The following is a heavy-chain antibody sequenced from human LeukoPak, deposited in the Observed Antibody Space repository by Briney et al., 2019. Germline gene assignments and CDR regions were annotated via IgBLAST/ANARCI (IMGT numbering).Heavy chain of an antibody. CDR2: IYYSGST. V-gene: IGHV4-30-4*08. J-gene: IGHJ3*02. CDR1: GGSFSSGDYY. D-gene: IGHD3-3*01. Sequence: SQTLSLTCTVSGGSFSSGDYYWSWIRQPPGKGLEWIGYIYYSGSTYYNPSLKSRVTISVDTSKNQFSLKLSSVSAADTAVYYCAREGGGTIFGVVITTTHDAFDIWGQGTMVTVSS. CDR3: AREGGGTIFGVVITTTHDAFDI.